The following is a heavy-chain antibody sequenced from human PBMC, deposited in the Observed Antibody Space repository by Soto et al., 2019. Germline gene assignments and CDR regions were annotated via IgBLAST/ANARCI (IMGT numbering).Heavy chain of an antibody. Sequence: PGGSLRLSCAASGFTFSSYAMSWVRQAPGKGLEWVSAISGSGGSTYYADSVKGRFTISRDNSKNTLYLQMNSLRAEDTAVYYCAKVAGYSSSLPYYFDYSGQGSLVTVSS. D-gene: IGHD6-13*01. CDR2: ISGSGGST. V-gene: IGHV3-23*01. CDR1: GFTFSSYA. J-gene: IGHJ4*02. CDR3: AKVAGYSSSLPYYFDY.